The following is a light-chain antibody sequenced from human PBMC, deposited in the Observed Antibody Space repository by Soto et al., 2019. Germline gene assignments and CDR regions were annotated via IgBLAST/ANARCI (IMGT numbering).Light chain of an antibody. J-gene: IGKJ4*01. CDR3: QQVKTYPLT. Sequence: DIQLTQSPSFLSASVGDRVTITCRASQDISSHLAWYQQKPGKAPKLLIYAASTLQSGVPSGFVGRGSGTEFPLTITSRQPEDVATYYCQQVKTYPLTFGGGTKVEIK. CDR2: AAS. V-gene: IGKV1-9*01. CDR1: QDISSH.